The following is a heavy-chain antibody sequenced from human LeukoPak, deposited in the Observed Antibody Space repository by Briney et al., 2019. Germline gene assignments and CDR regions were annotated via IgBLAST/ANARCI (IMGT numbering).Heavy chain of an antibody. CDR1: GFTFSSCA. J-gene: IGHJ4*02. V-gene: IGHV3-23*01. D-gene: IGHD6-19*01. CDR3: ARYNSGWSIPLDS. Sequence: PGGSLRLSCAASGFTFSSCAMCWVHQAPGKGLEWVSAISGSGSGTYYADSVKGRFTISRDNSKNTLYLQINSLRAEDTAVYYCARYNSGWSIPLDSWGQGTLVTVSS. CDR2: ISGSGSGT.